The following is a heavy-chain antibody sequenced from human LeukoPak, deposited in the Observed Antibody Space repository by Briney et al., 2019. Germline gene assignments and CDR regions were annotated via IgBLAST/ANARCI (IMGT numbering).Heavy chain of an antibody. V-gene: IGHV3-64*01. Sequence: GGSLRLSCAASGFTFSSYARQWVRQAPGKGLEYVSAISSNGGSTYYANSVKGRFTISRDNSKNTLYLQMGSLRAEDMAVYYCAREGATLRPFDYWGQGTLVTVSS. CDR2: ISSNGGST. J-gene: IGHJ4*02. CDR1: GFTFSSYA. D-gene: IGHD1-26*01. CDR3: AREGATLRPFDY.